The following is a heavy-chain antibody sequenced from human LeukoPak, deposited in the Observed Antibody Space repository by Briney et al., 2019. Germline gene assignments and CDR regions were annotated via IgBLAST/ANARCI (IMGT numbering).Heavy chain of an antibody. CDR2: IKSKTDGGTT. J-gene: IGHJ5*02. CDR3: TTDLGGWLIAVAGTDNRFDP. V-gene: IGHV3-15*01. Sequence: GGSLRLSCAASGFTLSNAWMSWVRQAPGKGREWVGLIKSKTDGGTTDYAAPVKGRFTISRDDSTNTLYLQMNSLKTEDTAVYYCTTDLGGWLIAVAGTDNRFDPWGQGTLVTVSS. CDR1: GFTLSNAW. D-gene: IGHD6-19*01.